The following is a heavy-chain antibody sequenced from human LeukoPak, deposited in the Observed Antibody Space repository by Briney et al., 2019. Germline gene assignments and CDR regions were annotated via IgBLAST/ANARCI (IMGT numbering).Heavy chain of an antibody. J-gene: IGHJ5*02. CDR3: ARHRGCSGGNCYNWFDP. Sequence: SETLSLTCTVSGGSISSSSYSWGWIRQPPGKGLEWIGIIYYSGSTYYNPSLKSRVTISVDTSKNQFSLKLSSVTAADTTVYYCARHRGCSGGNCYNWFDPWGQGTLVTVSS. V-gene: IGHV4-39*01. D-gene: IGHD2-15*01. CDR2: IYYSGST. CDR1: GGSISSSSYS.